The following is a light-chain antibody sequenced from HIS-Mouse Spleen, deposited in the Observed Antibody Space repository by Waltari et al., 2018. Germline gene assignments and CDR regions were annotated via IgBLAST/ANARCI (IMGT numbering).Light chain of an antibody. J-gene: IGLJ2*01. CDR3: SSYTSSSFNVV. V-gene: IGLV2-14*03. CDR2: AVS. Sequence: QSALTQPASVSGSPGQSITISCTGTRSDVGGYNYVSWDQQHPGKAPKLMSYAVSNRPSGCSNRFSGSKSGNTASLTISGLQAEDEADYYCSSYTSSSFNVVFGGGTKLTVL. CDR1: RSDVGGYNY.